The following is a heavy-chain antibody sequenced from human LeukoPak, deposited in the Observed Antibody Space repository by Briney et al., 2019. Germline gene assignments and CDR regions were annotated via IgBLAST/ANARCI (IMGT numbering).Heavy chain of an antibody. Sequence: KPGGSLRLSCAASGFTFSDYYMSWIRQAPGKGLEWVSYISSSSSYTNYADSVKGRFTISRDNAKNSLYLQMNSLRAEDTAVYYCARWGYTSGWYYLDSWGQGTLVTVSS. CDR2: ISSSSSYT. CDR3: ARWGYTSGWYYLDS. CDR1: GFTFSDYY. J-gene: IGHJ4*02. V-gene: IGHV3-11*03. D-gene: IGHD6-19*01.